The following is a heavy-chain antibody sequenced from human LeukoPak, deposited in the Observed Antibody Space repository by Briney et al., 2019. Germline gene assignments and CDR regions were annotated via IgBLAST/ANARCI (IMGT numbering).Heavy chain of an antibody. CDR1: GFTYSSYA. Sequence: QSGGSLRLXCAASGFTYSSYAMHWVRQAPGKGLESVSAISNGGGSTHYANSVKGRFTISRENSKNTLYLQMGILRAEDMAVYYCARPYYDIWSAYVYWGQGTLVTVSS. CDR3: ARPYYDIWSAYVY. CDR2: ISNGGGST. V-gene: IGHV3-64*01. D-gene: IGHD3-3*01. J-gene: IGHJ4*02.